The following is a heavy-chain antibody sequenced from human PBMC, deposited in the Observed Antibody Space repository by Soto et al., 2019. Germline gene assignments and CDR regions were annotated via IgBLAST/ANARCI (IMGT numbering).Heavy chain of an antibody. J-gene: IGHJ4*02. CDR1: GFTFSSYA. V-gene: IGHV3-30-3*01. CDR2: ISYDGSDK. D-gene: IGHD3-22*01. Sequence: GGSLRLSCASSGFTFSSYAMHWVRQAPGKGLEWVAVISYDGSDKYYADSVKGRFTISRDNSKNTLYLQMNSLRAEDTAVYYCARSGYSLNYFDYWGQGTLVTVSS. CDR3: ARSGYSLNYFDY.